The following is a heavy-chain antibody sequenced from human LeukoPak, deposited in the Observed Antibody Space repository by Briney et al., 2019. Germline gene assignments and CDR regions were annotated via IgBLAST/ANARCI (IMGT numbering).Heavy chain of an antibody. D-gene: IGHD6-19*01. CDR1: GGSFSGYY. V-gene: IGHV4-34*01. CDR3: ARRAQWLVQGRYYDL. CDR2: INHSGST. J-gene: IGHJ2*01. Sequence: SETLSLTCAVYGGSFSGYYWSWIRQPPEKGLEWIGEINHSGSTNYNPSLKGRVTISVDTSKNQFSLKLSSVTAADTAVYYCARRAQWLVQGRYYDLWGRGTLVTVSS.